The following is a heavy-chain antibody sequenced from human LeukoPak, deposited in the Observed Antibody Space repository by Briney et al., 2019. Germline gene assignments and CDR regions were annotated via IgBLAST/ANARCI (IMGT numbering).Heavy chain of an antibody. CDR3: AGLYYYDSSGFDP. V-gene: IGHV4-4*07. CDR1: GGPISSYY. CDR2: IDISGST. J-gene: IGHJ5*02. D-gene: IGHD3-22*01. Sequence: SETLSLTCTVSGGPISSYYWSWIRQPAGKGLEWIGRIDISGSTNDNPSLKSRVTMSVDTSKNQFSLKLSSVTAADTAFYYCAGLYYYDSSGFDPWGQGTLVTVSS.